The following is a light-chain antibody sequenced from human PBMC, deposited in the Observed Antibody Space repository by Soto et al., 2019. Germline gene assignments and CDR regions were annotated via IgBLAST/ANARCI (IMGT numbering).Light chain of an antibody. J-gene: IGLJ1*01. CDR3: SSYAGSNNFV. CDR1: SSDVGGYNY. Sequence: QSALTQPPSASGSPGQSVTISCTGTSSDVGGYNYVSWYQHHPGKAPKLMIYEVSKRHSGVPDRFSGSKSGNTASLTVSGLQAEDEADYYCSSYAGSNNFVFGTGTKVTGL. V-gene: IGLV2-8*01. CDR2: EVS.